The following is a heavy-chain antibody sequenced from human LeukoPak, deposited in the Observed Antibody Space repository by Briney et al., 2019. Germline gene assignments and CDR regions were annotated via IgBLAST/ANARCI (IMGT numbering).Heavy chain of an antibody. D-gene: IGHD3-22*01. Sequence: SETLSLTCTVSGGSMSGTIYYWGWIRQPPGEGLEWIGSVTYSGGTYYNPSLKSRVSIFEDTSKNQFYLKLNFVTAADTAVYYCARGGDGNYDSSGLIDYWGQGNLVTVSS. CDR1: GGSMSGTIYY. CDR3: ARGGDGNYDSSGLIDY. V-gene: IGHV4-39*01. J-gene: IGHJ4*02. CDR2: VTYSGGT.